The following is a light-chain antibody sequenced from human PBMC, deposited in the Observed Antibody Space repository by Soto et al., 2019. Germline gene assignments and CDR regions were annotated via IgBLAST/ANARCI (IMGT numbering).Light chain of an antibody. CDR2: KAS. J-gene: IGKJ1*01. CDR1: QSISSW. V-gene: IGKV1-5*03. Sequence: QITQSPSSLSASVGARVTITCRASQSISSWLAWYQQKPGKAPNLLIYKASSLESGVPSRFIGSGSGTEFTLTLSSLQPDDFATYYCQQYNSYSTFGQGTKVDIK. CDR3: QQYNSYST.